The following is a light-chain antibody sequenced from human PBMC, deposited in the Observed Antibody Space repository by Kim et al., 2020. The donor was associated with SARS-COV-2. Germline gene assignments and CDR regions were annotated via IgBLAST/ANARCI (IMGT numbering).Light chain of an antibody. J-gene: IGKJ3*01. CDR2: DAS. Sequence: VRERVTINCQASQDISNYLNWYQQKPGKAPKLLIYDASNLQTGVPSRFSGSGSGTDFTFTISSLQPEDIATYYCQQYDNLPPFTFGPGTKVDIK. CDR1: QDISNY. V-gene: IGKV1-33*01. CDR3: QQYDNLPPFT.